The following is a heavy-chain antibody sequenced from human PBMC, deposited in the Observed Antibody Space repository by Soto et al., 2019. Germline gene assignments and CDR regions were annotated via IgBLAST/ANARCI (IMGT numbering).Heavy chain of an antibody. CDR2: IYPGDSDT. V-gene: IGHV5-51*01. J-gene: IGHJ4*02. CDR3: ARHGYYDILTPHPPPAPDGY. CDR1: GYSFTSYW. D-gene: IGHD3-9*01. Sequence: PGESLKISCKGSGYSFTSYWIGWVRQMPGKGLEWMGIIYPGDSDTRYSPSFQGQVTISADKSISTAYLQWSSLKASDTAMYYCARHGYYDILTPHPPPAPDGYWGQGTLVTVSS.